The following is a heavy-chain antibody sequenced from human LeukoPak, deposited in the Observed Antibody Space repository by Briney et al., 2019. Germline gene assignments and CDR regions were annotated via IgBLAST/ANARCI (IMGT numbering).Heavy chain of an antibody. CDR3: ARTRYTSSCFDY. V-gene: IGHV4-59*08. D-gene: IGHD6-13*01. Sequence: PSETLSLTCTVSGGSISSYYWNWIRQPPGKRPEWIGYISYSGSTNYNPSLKSRVTISVDTSKNQFSLKLSSVTAADTAVYYCARTRYTSSCFDYWGQGTLVTVSS. CDR2: ISYSGST. CDR1: GGSISSYY. J-gene: IGHJ4*02.